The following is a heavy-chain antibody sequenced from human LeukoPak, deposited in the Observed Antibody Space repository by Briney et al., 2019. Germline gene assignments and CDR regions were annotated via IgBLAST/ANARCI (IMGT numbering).Heavy chain of an antibody. V-gene: IGHV3-21*01. CDR1: GFTFSSYS. Sequence: PGGSLRLSCAASGFTFSSYSMNWVRQAPGKGLEWVSSISSSSSYIYYADSVKGRFTISRDNAKNSLYLQMNSLRAEDTAVYYCARAGDIVATGGFDYWGQGTLVTVSS. J-gene: IGHJ4*02. CDR3: ARAGDIVATGGFDY. D-gene: IGHD5-12*01. CDR2: ISSSSSYI.